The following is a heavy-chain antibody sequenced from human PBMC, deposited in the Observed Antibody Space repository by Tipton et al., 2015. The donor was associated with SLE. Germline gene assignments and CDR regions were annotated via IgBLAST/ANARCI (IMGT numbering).Heavy chain of an antibody. D-gene: IGHD6-13*01. Sequence: SLRLSCAASGFTFSSYGMHWVRQAPGKGLVWVSRINSDGSSTSYADSVKGRFTISRDNAKNTLYLQMNSLRAEDTAVYYCASGYSSSSAQLWGQGTLVTVSS. CDR1: GFTFSSYG. CDR3: ASGYSSSSAQL. J-gene: IGHJ1*01. V-gene: IGHV3-74*01. CDR2: INSDGSST.